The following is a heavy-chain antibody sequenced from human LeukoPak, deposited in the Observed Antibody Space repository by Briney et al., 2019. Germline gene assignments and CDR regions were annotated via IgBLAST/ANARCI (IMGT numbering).Heavy chain of an antibody. CDR1: GGSISSSSYY. CDR3: ARLIEWWQYYFDY. V-gene: IGHV4-39*01. D-gene: IGHD2-15*01. CDR2: IYYSGST. J-gene: IGHJ4*02. Sequence: SETLSLTCTVSGGSISSSSYYWGWIRQPPGKGLEWIGSIYYSGSTYYNPSLKSRVTISVDTSKNQFSLELTSVTAADTAVYYCARLIEWWQYYFDYWGQGTLVTVSS.